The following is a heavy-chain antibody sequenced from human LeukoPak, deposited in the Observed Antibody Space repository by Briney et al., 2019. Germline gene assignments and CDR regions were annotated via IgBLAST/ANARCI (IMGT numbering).Heavy chain of an antibody. CDR2: IYYSGST. Sequence: SETLSLTCTVSGGSISSYYWSWIRQSPGKGLEWMGYIYYSGSTNFNPSLKSRVTISVDTSKNQFSLKLSSVTAADTAVYYCARASSGWYNWFDPWGQGTLVTVSS. J-gene: IGHJ5*01. V-gene: IGHV4-59*01. CDR1: GGSISSYY. CDR3: ARASSGWYNWFDP. D-gene: IGHD6-19*01.